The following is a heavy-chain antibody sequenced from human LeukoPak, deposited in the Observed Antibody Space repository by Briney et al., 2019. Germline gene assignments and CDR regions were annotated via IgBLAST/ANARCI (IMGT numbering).Heavy chain of an antibody. Sequence: GGSLRLSCAASGFTFSSYEMNWVRQAPGKGLEWVSYISSSGRTIYYADSVKGRFTISRDNAKNSLYLQMNSLRAEDTAVYYCAILRTVTTIDYWGQGTLVTVSS. CDR1: GFTFSSYE. J-gene: IGHJ4*02. CDR2: ISSSGRTI. D-gene: IGHD4-11*01. V-gene: IGHV3-48*03. CDR3: AILRTVTTIDY.